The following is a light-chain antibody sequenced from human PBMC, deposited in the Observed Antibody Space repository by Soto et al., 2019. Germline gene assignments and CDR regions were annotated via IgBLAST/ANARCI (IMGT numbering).Light chain of an antibody. CDR3: QQYNSYS. CDR2: HAS. V-gene: IGKV1-5*01. Sequence: DIQMTQSPSTLSASVGDRVPITCRASQSISIWLAWYQQKPGTAPKLLIYHASTLESGVPSRFSGSGSGTEFTLTISSLQPDDFATYYCQQYNSYSFGQGTKVDIK. J-gene: IGKJ1*01. CDR1: QSISIW.